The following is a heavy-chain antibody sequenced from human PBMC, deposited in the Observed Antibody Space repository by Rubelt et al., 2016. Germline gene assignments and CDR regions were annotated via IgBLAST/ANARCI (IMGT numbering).Heavy chain of an antibody. V-gene: IGHV4-34*01. Sequence: GWIRQPPGKGLEWIGEINHSGSTNYNPSLKSRVTISVDTSKNQFSLKLSSVTAADTAVYYCARLNYDSSGYGGVNAFDIWGQGTMVTVSS. CDR2: INHSGST. J-gene: IGHJ3*02. D-gene: IGHD3-22*01. CDR3: ARLNYDSSGYGGVNAFDI.